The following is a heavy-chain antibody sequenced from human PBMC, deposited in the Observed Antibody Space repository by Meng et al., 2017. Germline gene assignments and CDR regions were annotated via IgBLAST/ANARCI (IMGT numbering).Heavy chain of an antibody. CDR2: IIPIFGTA. CDR1: GGTFSSYA. Sequence: QVQLVESGDEVKKAGSSVKVSCKASGGTFSSYAISWVRQAPGQGLEWMGGIIPIFGTANYAQKFQGRVTITADKSTSTAYMELSSLRSEDTAVYYCHSGWYQAGDDYWGQGTLVTVSS. V-gene: IGHV1-69*06. D-gene: IGHD6-19*01. J-gene: IGHJ4*02. CDR3: HSGWYQAGDDY.